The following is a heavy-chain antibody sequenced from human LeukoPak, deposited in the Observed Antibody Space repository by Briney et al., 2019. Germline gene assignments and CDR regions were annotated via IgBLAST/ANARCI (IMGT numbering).Heavy chain of an antibody. CDR1: GYTFTDCY. Sequence: ASVKVSCKASGYTFTDCYIHWVREVPGQGREWMGWVDPNSEGTNYAQKFQGRVTMTRDTSISTAYMELSRLRSDDTAVYYCARVRFFYYGMDVWGQGTTVTVSS. CDR2: VDPNSEGT. V-gene: IGHV1-2*02. J-gene: IGHJ6*02. CDR3: ARVRFFYYGMDV. D-gene: IGHD3-3*01.